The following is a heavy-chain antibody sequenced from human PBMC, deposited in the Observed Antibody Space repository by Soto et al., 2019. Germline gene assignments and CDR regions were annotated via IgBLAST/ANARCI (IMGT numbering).Heavy chain of an antibody. D-gene: IGHD2-15*01. Sequence: GASVKVSCKASGGTFSSYTISWVRQAPGQGLEWMGRIIPILGIANYAQKFQGRVTITADKSTSTAYMELSSLRSEDTAVYYCATTMKDIVVVVAGPCDYWGQGTLVTVSS. CDR3: ATTMKDIVVVVAGPCDY. J-gene: IGHJ4*02. CDR1: GGTFSSYT. CDR2: IIPILGIA. V-gene: IGHV1-69*02.